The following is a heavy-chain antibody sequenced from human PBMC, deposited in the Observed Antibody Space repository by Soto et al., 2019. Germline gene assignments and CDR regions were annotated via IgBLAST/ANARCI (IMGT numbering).Heavy chain of an antibody. Sequence: QVQLVQSGTEVKKPGASVKVSCKASGYTVTDYYILWVRQAPGQGLEWMGWIDPKNGGTIYAQKFQDRVTMTRDTSISTAYMDLSRLTSDDTALYYCARDDYGIYPYWGQGTLVTVSS. D-gene: IGHD1-26*01. CDR3: ARDDYGIYPY. CDR1: GYTVTDYY. V-gene: IGHV1-2*02. J-gene: IGHJ4*02. CDR2: IDPKNGGT.